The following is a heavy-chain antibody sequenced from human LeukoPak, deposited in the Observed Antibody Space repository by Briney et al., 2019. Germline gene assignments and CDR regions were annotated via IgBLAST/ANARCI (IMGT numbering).Heavy chain of an antibody. J-gene: IGHJ4*02. Sequence: GGSLRLSCAASGFTFSSYGMSWVRQAPGKGLEWVSGIRGSGEIRHYVDSVKGRFTISRDNSKNTLYLEMNSLRAEDTAVYYCARGNYGIYFFPVDYWGQGTLVTVSS. D-gene: IGHD1-26*01. CDR1: GFTFSSYG. V-gene: IGHV3-23*01. CDR3: ARGNYGIYFFPVDY. CDR2: IRGSGEIR.